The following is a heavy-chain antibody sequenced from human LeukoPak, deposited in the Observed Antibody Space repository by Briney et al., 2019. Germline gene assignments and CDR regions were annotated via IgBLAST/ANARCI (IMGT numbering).Heavy chain of an antibody. J-gene: IGHJ3*02. Sequence: GGSLRLSCAAPGFTFSNAWMSWVRQAPGKGLEWVGRIKSKTDGGTTDYAAPVKGRFTISRDDSKNTLYLQMNSLRAEDTAVYYCARGGSSGYYPIWGQGTMVTVSS. D-gene: IGHD3-22*01. CDR3: ARGGSSGYYPI. CDR2: IKSKTDGGTT. V-gene: IGHV3-15*05. CDR1: GFTFSNAW.